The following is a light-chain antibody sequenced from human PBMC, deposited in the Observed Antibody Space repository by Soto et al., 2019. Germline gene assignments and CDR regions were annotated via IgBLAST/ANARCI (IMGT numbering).Light chain of an antibody. CDR3: QQYNNWPET. CDR1: QSVSSN. J-gene: IGKJ1*01. V-gene: IGKV3-15*01. Sequence: DIVMTQSPATLSVSPGERATLSCRASQSVSSNLAWYQQKPGQAPRPLIYGASTRATGIPARFSGSGSGTEFTLTISSLQSEDFAVYYCQQYNNWPETFGQGTKVEIK. CDR2: GAS.